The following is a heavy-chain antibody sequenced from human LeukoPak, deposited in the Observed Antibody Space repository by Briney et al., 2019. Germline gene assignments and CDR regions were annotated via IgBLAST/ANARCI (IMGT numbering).Heavy chain of an antibody. CDR3: ARLPGPGIYYYYGMDV. CDR2: IYPGDSDT. D-gene: IGHD1-14*01. CDR1: GYTFTSNW. V-gene: IGHV5-51*01. J-gene: IGHJ6*02. Sequence: GESLKISCKASGYTFTSNWIGWVRQMPGKGLEWMGIIYPGDSDTRYSPSFQGQVTISADKSISTAYLQWSSLKASDTAMYYCARLPGPGIYYYYGMDVWGQGTTVTVSS.